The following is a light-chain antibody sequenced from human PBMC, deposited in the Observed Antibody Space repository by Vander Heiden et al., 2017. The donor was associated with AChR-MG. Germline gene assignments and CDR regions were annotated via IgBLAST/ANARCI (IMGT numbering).Light chain of an antibody. Sequence: ETVLTQSPATLSLSPGERATLSCRASHPITNFLAWYRQKPGQAPRLVRYDVSNRATGIPARFSGSGSGTDFTLTISSLEPDDSAVYYCQQLSTWPRTFGPGTKVEVK. J-gene: IGKJ1*01. CDR3: QQLSTWPRT. V-gene: IGKV3-11*01. CDR2: DVS. CDR1: HPITNF.